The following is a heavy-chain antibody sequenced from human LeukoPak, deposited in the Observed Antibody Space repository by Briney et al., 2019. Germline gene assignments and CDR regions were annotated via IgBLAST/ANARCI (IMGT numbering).Heavy chain of an antibody. V-gene: IGHV1-46*01. D-gene: IGHD5-18*01. CDR3: ARGSTARMSSGYYYGMGV. CDR2: TNPSGGST. J-gene: IGHJ6*02. Sequence: GASVKVSCKASGDTFTSYYMHWVRQAPGQGLEWMGITNPSGGSTSYAQKFQGRVTMTRDTSTSTVYMELSSLRSEDTAVYYCARGSTARMSSGYYYGMGVWGQGTTVTVSS. CDR1: GDTFTSYY.